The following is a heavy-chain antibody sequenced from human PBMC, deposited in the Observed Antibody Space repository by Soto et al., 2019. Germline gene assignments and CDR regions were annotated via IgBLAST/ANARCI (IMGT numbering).Heavy chain of an antibody. D-gene: IGHD2-15*01. V-gene: IGHV3-30*03. CDR2: ISYEGSNK. Sequence: GGSLRLSCAASGFNFSNYAMHWVRQAPGKGLEWLAIISYEGSNKYSADSVKGRFTISRDNAKNALYLQMNSLRPEDTAVYYCARDFATHCSGSTCYPYAYWGQGALVTVSS. J-gene: IGHJ4*02. CDR1: GFNFSNYA. CDR3: ARDFATHCSGSTCYPYAY.